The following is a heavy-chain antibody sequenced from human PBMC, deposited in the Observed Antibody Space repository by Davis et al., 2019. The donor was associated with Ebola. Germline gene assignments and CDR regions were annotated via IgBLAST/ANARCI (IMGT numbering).Heavy chain of an antibody. Sequence: AASVKVSCKPSGYTFTSYGINWVRQAPGQGLEWMGWISAYNGHTNNARKFQGRVTMTTDTPTTTAYMELRSLRFDDTAVYYCARGGRGIAVGDEFDAWGQGTLVTVSS. V-gene: IGHV1-18*01. CDR2: ISAYNGHT. D-gene: IGHD6-19*01. CDR3: ARGGRGIAVGDEFDA. J-gene: IGHJ4*02. CDR1: GYTFTSYG.